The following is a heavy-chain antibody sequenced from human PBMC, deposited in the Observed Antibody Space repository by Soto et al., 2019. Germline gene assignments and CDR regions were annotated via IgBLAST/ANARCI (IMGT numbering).Heavy chain of an antibody. D-gene: IGHD3-16*01. Sequence: QVQLQESGPGLVKPSQTLSLTCTVSGGSISSGDYYWSWIRQPPGKGLEWIGYIYYSGSTYYNPSLKSRVTTAVDTSKNQISLKLSSVTAADTAVYYCARVDYSNYDYGVDVWGQGTTVTVSS. J-gene: IGHJ6*02. V-gene: IGHV4-30-4*01. CDR1: GGSISSGDYY. CDR3: ARVDYSNYDYGVDV. CDR2: IYYSGST.